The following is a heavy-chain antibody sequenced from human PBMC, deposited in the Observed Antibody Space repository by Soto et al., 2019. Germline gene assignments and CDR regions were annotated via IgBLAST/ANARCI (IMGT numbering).Heavy chain of an antibody. D-gene: IGHD6-6*01. V-gene: IGHV3-21*01. Sequence: EVQLVESGGGLVKPGGALRLSCAASGFTFSSYSMNWVRQAPGKGLEWVSSISSSSSYIYYADSVKGRFTIPRDNAKNALYLQMNSLRAEDTAVYYCARELEYSSSSGFDPWGQGTLVTVSS. CDR1: GFTFSSYS. CDR2: ISSSSSYI. CDR3: ARELEYSSSSGFDP. J-gene: IGHJ5*02.